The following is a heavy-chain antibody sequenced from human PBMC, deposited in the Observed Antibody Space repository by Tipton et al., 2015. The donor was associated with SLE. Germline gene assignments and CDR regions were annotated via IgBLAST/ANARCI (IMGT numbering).Heavy chain of an antibody. CDR3: ASSPGVTLFRVVTSFAL. J-gene: IGHJ4*02. CDR2: VSYSGVT. V-gene: IGHV4-59*01. Sequence: TLSLTCTVSGGPLTGDYWSWIRQPPGKGLEYIGYVSYSGVTNSNPSLQSRVTMSIDASKKQVSLRLSSVTAADTAVYYCASSPGVTLFRVVTSFALWGQGILVTVSS. CDR1: GGPLTGDY. D-gene: IGHD3-3*01.